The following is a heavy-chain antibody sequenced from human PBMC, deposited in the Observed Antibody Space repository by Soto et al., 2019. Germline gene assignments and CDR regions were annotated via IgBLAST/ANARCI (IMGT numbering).Heavy chain of an antibody. V-gene: IGHV4-31*03. CDR1: GGSISSGGYY. CDR2: IYYSGST. J-gene: IGHJ6*02. CDR3: AREYYDFWSGYPATWYYGMDV. D-gene: IGHD3-3*01. Sequence: ASETLSSPGTVSGGSISSGGYYWSWIRQHPGKGLEWIGYIYYSGSTYYNPSLKSRVTISVDTSKNQFSLKLSSVTAADTAVYYCAREYYDFWSGYPATWYYGMDVWGQGTTVTVSS.